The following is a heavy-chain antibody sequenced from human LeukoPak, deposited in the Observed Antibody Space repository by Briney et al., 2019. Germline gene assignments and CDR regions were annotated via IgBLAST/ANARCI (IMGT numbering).Heavy chain of an antibody. CDR3: ARLPFSSSWYWFDP. CDR1: GGSISSHY. J-gene: IGHJ5*02. V-gene: IGHV4-59*11. Sequence: SETLSLTCTVSGGSISSHYWSWIRQPPGKGLEWIGYIYYSGRTNYNPSLKSRVTISVDTSKNQFSLKLSSVTAADTAVYYCARLPFSSSWYWFDPWGQGTLVTVSS. CDR2: IYYSGRT. D-gene: IGHD6-13*01.